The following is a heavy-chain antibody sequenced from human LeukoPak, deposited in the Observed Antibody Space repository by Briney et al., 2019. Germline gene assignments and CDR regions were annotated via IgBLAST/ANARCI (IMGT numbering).Heavy chain of an antibody. CDR3: ATYWNYGY. CDR2: IRSSSSTI. J-gene: IGHJ4*02. V-gene: IGHV3-48*01. Sequence: PGGSLRLSCAASGFTFSSYSMNWVRQAPGQGLEWVSYIRSSSSTIYYTDSVKGRFTISRDNAKNSLYLQMNSLRAEDTAVYYCATYWNYGYWGQGTLVTVSS. D-gene: IGHD1-7*01. CDR1: GFTFSSYS.